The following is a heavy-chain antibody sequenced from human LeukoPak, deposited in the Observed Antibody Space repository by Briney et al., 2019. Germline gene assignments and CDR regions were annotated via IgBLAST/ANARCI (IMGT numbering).Heavy chain of an antibody. D-gene: IGHD3-10*01. CDR3: ARDSGTTGEVKFDP. V-gene: IGHV4-4*07. Sequence: SETLSLTCTVSGGSISSYWSWIRQPAGKGLEWIGRIYGSGTTTYNPSLKSRVSMSIDTSKNQFSLKLMSVTAADTAVYYCARDSGTTGEVKFDPWGQGTLVTVSS. CDR2: IYGSGTT. J-gene: IGHJ5*02. CDR1: GGSISSY.